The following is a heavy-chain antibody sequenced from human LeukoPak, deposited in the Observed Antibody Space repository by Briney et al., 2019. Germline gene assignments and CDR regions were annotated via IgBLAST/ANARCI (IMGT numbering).Heavy chain of an antibody. CDR1: GFTFSGDG. CDR2: ISYDGSKK. J-gene: IGHJ5*02. Sequence: GGSLRLSCAASGFTFSGDGMLWVRQAPGKGLEWVTVISYDGSKKHYADSVKGRFTISRDNSKNTLYLQMNSLTAEDTALYYCAKGGCSSTTCYLANPWGQGTLVTVSS. CDR3: AKGGCSSTTCYLANP. D-gene: IGHD2-2*01. V-gene: IGHV3-30*18.